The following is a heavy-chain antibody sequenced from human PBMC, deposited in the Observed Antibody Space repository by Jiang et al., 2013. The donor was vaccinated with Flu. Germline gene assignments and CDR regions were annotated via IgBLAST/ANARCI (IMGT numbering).Heavy chain of an antibody. D-gene: IGHD5-24*01. Sequence: LLKPSETLSLTCAVYGGSFSGYYWSWIRQPPGKGLEWIGEINHSGSTNYNPSLKSRVTISVDTSKNQFSLKLSSVTAADTAVYYCARGAGSRGWLQTTEYFQHWGQGTLVTVSS. J-gene: IGHJ1*01. CDR1: GGSFSGYY. CDR2: INHSGST. V-gene: IGHV4-34*01. CDR3: ARGAGSRGWLQTTEYFQH.